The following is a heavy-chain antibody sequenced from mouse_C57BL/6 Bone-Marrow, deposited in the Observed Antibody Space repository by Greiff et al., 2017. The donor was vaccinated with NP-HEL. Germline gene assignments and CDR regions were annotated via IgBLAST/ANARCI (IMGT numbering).Heavy chain of an antibody. V-gene: IGHV2-5*01. CDR2: IWRGGST. J-gene: IGHJ2*01. Sequence: QVQLKESGPGLVQPSQSLSITCTVSGFSLTSYGVHWVRQSPGTGLEWLGVIWRGGSTDYNAAFMSRLSITKDNSKSQVFFKMNSLQADDTAIYYCAKGGDLLGRLDYWGQGTTLTVSS. CDR1: GFSLTSYG. D-gene: IGHD4-1*01. CDR3: AKGGDLLGRLDY.